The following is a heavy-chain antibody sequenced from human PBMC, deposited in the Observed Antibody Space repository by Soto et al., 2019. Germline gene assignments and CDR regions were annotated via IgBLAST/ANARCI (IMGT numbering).Heavy chain of an antibody. J-gene: IGHJ4*02. CDR3: AKAHGGSYFDY. D-gene: IGHD2-15*01. V-gene: IGHV3-23*01. CDR1: GFTFSSNA. CDR2: ISSSGGST. Sequence: EVQLLESGGGLVQPGGSLRLSCAASGFTFSSNAMSWVRQAPGKGLEWVSGISSSGGSTYYADSVKGRFTISRDNSKNMLYLQMNNLRAEDTAVYYCAKAHGGSYFDYWGQGTLVTVSS.